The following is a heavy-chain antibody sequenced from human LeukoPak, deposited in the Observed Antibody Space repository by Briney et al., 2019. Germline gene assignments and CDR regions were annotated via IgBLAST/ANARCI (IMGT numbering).Heavy chain of an antibody. J-gene: IGHJ4*02. CDR3: ARDPGALSSGYYY. CDR1: GYTFTGYY. Sequence: ASVKVSCKASGYTFTGYYMHWVRQAPGQGLEWMGWINPNSGGTNYAQKFQGRVTMTRDTSISTAYMELSRLRSDDTAVYYCARDPGALSSGYYYWGQGTLVTVSS. D-gene: IGHD3-22*01. V-gene: IGHV1-2*02. CDR2: INPNSGGT.